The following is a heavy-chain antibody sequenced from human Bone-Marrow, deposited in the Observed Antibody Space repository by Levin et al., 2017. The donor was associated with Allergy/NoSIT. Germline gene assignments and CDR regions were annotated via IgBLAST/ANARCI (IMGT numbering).Heavy chain of an antibody. J-gene: IGHJ4*02. V-gene: IGHV4-30-2*01. Sequence: ASQTLSLTCTVSGGSISGGYSWSWVRQPPGKGLEWMGYIWHSGAAYYNPCLQGRATMSVDTSKNQYSLNLTSVTAADTAVYYCARDASGGGSEFRYRGQGTLVTVSS. CDR2: IWHSGAA. D-gene: IGHD2-8*02. CDR1: GGSISGGYS. CDR3: ARDASGGGSEFRY.